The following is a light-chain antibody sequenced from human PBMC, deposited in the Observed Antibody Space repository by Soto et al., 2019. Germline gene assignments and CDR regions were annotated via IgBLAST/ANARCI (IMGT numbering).Light chain of an antibody. CDR2: DNN. J-gene: IGLJ3*02. V-gene: IGLV1-51*01. Sequence: QSVLTQPPSVSAAPGQKVTISCSGSSSNIGNNYVSWYQQLPGTAPKVLIYDNNKRPSGIPDRFSGSKSGTSATLGITGLQAGDEADYYCRSWDSSLSGGVFGGGTKLTVL. CDR3: RSWDSSLSGGV. CDR1: SSNIGNNY.